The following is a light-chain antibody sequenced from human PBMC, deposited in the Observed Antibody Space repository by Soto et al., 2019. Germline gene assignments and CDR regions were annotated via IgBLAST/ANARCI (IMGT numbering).Light chain of an antibody. J-gene: IGKJ1*01. CDR1: ESIDSW. Sequence: DIQMTQSPSTLSASVGDRVTNTCRASESIDSWLAWHQQKPGRAPKLLISKASSLESGVPSRFSGSGFGTEFTLTISSLQPDDFATYYCQQYNSYRAFGQGTKVDI. CDR3: QQYNSYRA. V-gene: IGKV1-5*03. CDR2: KAS.